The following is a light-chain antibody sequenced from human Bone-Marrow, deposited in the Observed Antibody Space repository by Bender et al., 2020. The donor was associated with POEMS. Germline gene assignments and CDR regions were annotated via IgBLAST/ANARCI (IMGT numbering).Light chain of an antibody. J-gene: IGLJ2*01. Sequence: QSVLTQPPSVSGAPGQRVTISCTGSSSNIGAGYDVHWYQQVPGTVPKLLISGNTNRPSGVPDRFSGSNSGTSASLAITGLQAEDEADYYCQSYDSSLSGAVFGGGTKLTVL. CDR1: SSNIGAGYD. CDR3: QSYDSSLSGAV. CDR2: GNT. V-gene: IGLV1-40*01.